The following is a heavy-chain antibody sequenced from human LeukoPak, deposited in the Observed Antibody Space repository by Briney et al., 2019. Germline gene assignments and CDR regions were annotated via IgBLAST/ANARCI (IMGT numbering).Heavy chain of an antibody. CDR3: AKPYYDFWSGYSDYYFDY. Sequence: SNKYYADSVKGRFTISRDNSKNTLYLQMNSLRAEDTAVYYCAKPYYDFWSGYSDYYFDYWGQGTLVTVSS. D-gene: IGHD3-3*01. J-gene: IGHJ4*02. V-gene: IGHV3-30*02. CDR2: SNK.